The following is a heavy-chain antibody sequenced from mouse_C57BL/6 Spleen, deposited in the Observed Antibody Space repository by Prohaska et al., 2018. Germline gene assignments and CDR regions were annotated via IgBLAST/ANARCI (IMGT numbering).Heavy chain of an antibody. Sequence: HGKSLEWIGVINPYNGGTSYNQKFKGKATLTVDKSSSTAYMELNSLTSEDSAVYYCARRDLLLRLDYWGQGTSVTVSS. V-gene: IGHV1-19*01. CDR2: INPYNGGT. D-gene: IGHD1-1*01. J-gene: IGHJ4*01. CDR3: ARRDLLLRLDY.